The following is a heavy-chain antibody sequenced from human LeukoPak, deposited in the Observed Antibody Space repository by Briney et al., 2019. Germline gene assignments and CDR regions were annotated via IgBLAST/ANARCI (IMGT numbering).Heavy chain of an antibody. CDR2: ISSSSSYI. CDR1: GFTFSSYR. Sequence: GGSLRLSCAASGFTFSSYRMNWVRQAPGRGLEWVSSISSSSSYIYYADSVKGRFTISRDISKNAVYLQMNSLRAEDTAVYYCARDSYGDANFDSWGQGTLVTVSS. CDR3: ARDSYGDANFDS. J-gene: IGHJ4*02. D-gene: IGHD4-17*01. V-gene: IGHV3-21*04.